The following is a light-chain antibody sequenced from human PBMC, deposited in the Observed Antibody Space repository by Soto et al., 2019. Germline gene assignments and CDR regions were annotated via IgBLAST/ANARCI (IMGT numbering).Light chain of an antibody. Sequence: QSALTQPASVSGSPGQSITISCTGTSSDVGAYNYVSWYQQHPGRAPKLYIYEVYYLPSGVCNRFSGSKSGNTAYLTISGHHAEDEADYYCSSFTTITTLVFGGGTKLTVL. V-gene: IGLV2-14*01. CDR3: SSFTTITTLV. J-gene: IGLJ3*02. CDR2: EVY. CDR1: SSDVGAYNY.